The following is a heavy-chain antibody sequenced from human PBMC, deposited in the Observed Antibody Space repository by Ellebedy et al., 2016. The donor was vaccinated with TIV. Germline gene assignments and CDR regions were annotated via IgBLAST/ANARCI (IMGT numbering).Heavy chain of an antibody. CDR3: AKGPEQWLVKSGGFVD. CDR2: TSYDGSTK. V-gene: IGHV3-30*18. CDR1: GFTFSSYG. Sequence: GESLKISCAASGFTFSSYGMHWVRQAPGKGLEWVAVTSYDGSTKYYADSVKGRFTISRDNSRNTLYLQMNSLRVEDTAVYYCAKGPEQWLVKSGGFVDWGQGTLVTVSS. D-gene: IGHD6-19*01. J-gene: IGHJ4*02.